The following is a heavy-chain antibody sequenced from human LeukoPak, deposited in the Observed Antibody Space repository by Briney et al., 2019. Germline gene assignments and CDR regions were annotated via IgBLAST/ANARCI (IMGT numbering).Heavy chain of an antibody. Sequence: GGSLRLSCAANGSTFSSYAMSWVRQAPGKGLEWVSSISGSGTNTDYADSVKGRFTISRDNSKNTVNVQMNSLRAEDTAVYYCAKATSPVHSRNWFDSWGQGTLVTVSS. J-gene: IGHJ5*01. D-gene: IGHD6-13*01. CDR2: ISGSGTNT. V-gene: IGHV3-23*01. CDR3: AKATSPVHSRNWFDS. CDR1: GSTFSSYA.